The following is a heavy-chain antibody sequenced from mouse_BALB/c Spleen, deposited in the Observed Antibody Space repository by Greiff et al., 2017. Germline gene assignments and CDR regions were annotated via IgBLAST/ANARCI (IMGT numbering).Heavy chain of an antibody. CDR3: AREDGYDAMDY. CDR1: GFNIKDTY. J-gene: IGHJ4*01. D-gene: IGHD2-3*01. V-gene: IGHV14-3*02. Sequence: EVQLQQSGAELVKPGASVKLSCTASGFNIKDTYMHWVKQRPEQGLEWIGRIDPANGNTKYDPKFQGKATITADTSSNTAYLQLSSLTAEDTAVYYCAREDGYDAMDYWGQGPSVTVSS. CDR2: IDPANGNT.